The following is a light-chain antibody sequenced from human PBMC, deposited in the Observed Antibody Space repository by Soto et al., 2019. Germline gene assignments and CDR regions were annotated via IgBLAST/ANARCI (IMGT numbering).Light chain of an antibody. Sequence: DIQMTQSPSSLSASVGDRVTITCRASQSISSYLNWYQQKPGKAPKLVIYAASSLQSGVPSRFSDSGSGTDFTLTISSLQPEDFATYHCQQSYRTPLTFGGGTKVEIK. J-gene: IGKJ4*01. V-gene: IGKV1-39*01. CDR3: QQSYRTPLT. CDR1: QSISSY. CDR2: AAS.